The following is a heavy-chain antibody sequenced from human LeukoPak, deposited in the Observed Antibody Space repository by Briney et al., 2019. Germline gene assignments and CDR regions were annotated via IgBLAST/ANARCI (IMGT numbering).Heavy chain of an antibody. CDR1: GFTVSSNY. CDR2: IYSGGST. J-gene: IGHJ4*02. V-gene: IGHV3-53*01. D-gene: IGHD6-19*01. CDR3: ASQQRSSSGPAPFDY. Sequence: GGSLRLSCTVSGFTVSSNYMSWVRQAPGKGLEWVSVIYSGGSTYYADSVKGRFTISRDNSKNTLYLQMNSLRAEDTAVYYCASQQRSSSGPAPFDYWGQGTLVTVSS.